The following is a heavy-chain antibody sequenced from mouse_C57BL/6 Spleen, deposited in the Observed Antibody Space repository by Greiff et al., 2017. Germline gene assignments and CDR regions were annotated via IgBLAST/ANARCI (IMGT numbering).Heavy chain of an antibody. CDR2: IWSGGST. CDR3: AKNWSTTVVADWDFDV. V-gene: IGHV2-2*01. CDR1: GFSLTSYG. J-gene: IGHJ1*03. Sequence: QVQLKESGPGLVQPSQSLSITCTVSGFSLTSYGVHWVRQSPGKGLEWLGVIWSGGSTDYNAAFVSRLSISKDNSKSQVFFKMNSLQTDETAIYYCAKNWSTTVVADWDFDVWGTGTTVTVSS. D-gene: IGHD1-1*01.